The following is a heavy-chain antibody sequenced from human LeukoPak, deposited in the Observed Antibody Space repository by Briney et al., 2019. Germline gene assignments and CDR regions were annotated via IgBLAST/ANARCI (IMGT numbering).Heavy chain of an antibody. Sequence: SETLSLTCVLSGESLSGYYWSWIRQTPEKGLEWIGEIHHRGSTHYNPSLLGRVTISLDMSKNQFSLDLSSVTAADTATYFCARLSPYSRSSYVFDYWGQGSLVTVSS. CDR1: GESLSGYY. J-gene: IGHJ4*02. CDR3: ARLSPYSRSSYVFDY. CDR2: IHHRGST. D-gene: IGHD6-6*01. V-gene: IGHV4-34*01.